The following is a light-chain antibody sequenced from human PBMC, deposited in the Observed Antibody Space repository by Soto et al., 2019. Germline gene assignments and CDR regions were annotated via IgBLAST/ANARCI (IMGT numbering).Light chain of an antibody. CDR3: QKYKSAPLT. CDR1: QDISNS. V-gene: IGKV1-27*01. J-gene: IGKJ4*01. CDR2: AAS. Sequence: DIQMTQSPSSLSASVGDRVTITCRASQDISNSLAWYQQKPGKVPKVLIYAASILQSGVPARFSGSGSGTDFTLTISSLQPEDVATYYCQKYKSAPLTFGGGTKVEI.